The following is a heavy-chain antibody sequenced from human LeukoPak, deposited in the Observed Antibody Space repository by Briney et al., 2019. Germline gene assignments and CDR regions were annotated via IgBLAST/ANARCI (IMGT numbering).Heavy chain of an antibody. Sequence: GRSLRLSCTASGFTFGDYAMSWFRQAPGKGLEWVGFIRSKAYGGTTEYAASVKGRFTISRDDSKSIAYLQMNSLKTEDTAVYYCTRDEGYGGPLEVDAFDIWGQGTMVTVSS. CDR2: IRSKAYGGTT. CDR3: TRDEGYGGPLEVDAFDI. D-gene: IGHD4-23*01. CDR1: GFTFGDYA. J-gene: IGHJ3*02. V-gene: IGHV3-49*03.